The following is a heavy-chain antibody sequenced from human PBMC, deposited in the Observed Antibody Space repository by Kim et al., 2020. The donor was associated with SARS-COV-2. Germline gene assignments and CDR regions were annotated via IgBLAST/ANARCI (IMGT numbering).Heavy chain of an antibody. V-gene: IGHV3-15*01. CDR2: INTDTNYGTT. CDR1: GFTFSDVY. D-gene: IGHD6-13*01. J-gene: IGHJ5*01. CDR3: TTAGSSGWYYFDS. Sequence: GGSLRLSCAASGFTFSDVYMSWIRQAPGKGPEWVGCINTDTNYGTTEYAVQVRGSISISNAKRTLKLQLHMNSLNTEDTDECACTTAGSSGWYYFDS.